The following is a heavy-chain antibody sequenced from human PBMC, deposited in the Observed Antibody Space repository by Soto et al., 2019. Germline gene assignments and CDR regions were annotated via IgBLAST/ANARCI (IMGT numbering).Heavy chain of an antibody. V-gene: IGHV2-5*01. CDR2: IYASGGT. CDR1: GFSLSSGGGA. Sequence: QITLKESGPTLVKSTQTLTLTCTFSGFSLSSGGGAVGLIRQPPGKALEWLAIIYASGGTHYSPSLKTRLTTTKDTSKNQVVLTMTNMDPVDTATYYCGHRRDVATRCWFDPWGQGILVTVSS. J-gene: IGHJ5*02. D-gene: IGHD6-6*01. CDR3: GHRRDVATRCWFDP.